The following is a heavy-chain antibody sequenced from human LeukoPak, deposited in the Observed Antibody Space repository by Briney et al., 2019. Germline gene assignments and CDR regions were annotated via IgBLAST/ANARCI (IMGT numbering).Heavy chain of an antibody. Sequence: PGGSLRLSCAASGFTLSIYEMTWVRQAPGKGLEWVSYITSSGRHTFYADSVKGRFTISRDTAKNSLYLQMNSLRGEDTAVYCCSRDISSSTRAFDIWGQGTMVTVS. CDR3: SRDISSSTRAFDI. CDR2: ITSSGRHT. CDR1: GFTLSIYE. D-gene: IGHD2-15*01. V-gene: IGHV3-48*03. J-gene: IGHJ3*02.